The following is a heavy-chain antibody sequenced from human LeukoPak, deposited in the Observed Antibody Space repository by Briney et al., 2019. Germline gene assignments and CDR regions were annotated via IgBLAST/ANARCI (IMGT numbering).Heavy chain of an antibody. J-gene: IGHJ4*02. D-gene: IGHD3-22*01. CDR2: IWYDGSNE. Sequence: GGSLRLSCAASGFTFSSYGMHWVRQAPGKGLEWAAVIWYDGSNEYYADSVKGRFTISRDNSKNTLYLQMNSLRAEDTAVYYCARDSDSSGYYYSTSFDYWGQGTLVTVSS. V-gene: IGHV3-33*01. CDR1: GFTFSSYG. CDR3: ARDSDSSGYYYSTSFDY.